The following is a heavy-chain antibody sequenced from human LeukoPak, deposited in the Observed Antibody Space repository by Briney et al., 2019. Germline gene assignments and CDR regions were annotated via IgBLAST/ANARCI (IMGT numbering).Heavy chain of an antibody. V-gene: IGHV3-7*05. CDR3: ARDVYSSSSLDY. Sequence: GGSLRLSCAASEFTFSRYWMSWVRQAPGKGLEGVANIKQDGSEKYYVDSVKGRFTISRDNAKNSLYLQMNSLRVEDTAVYHCARDVYSSSSLDYWGQGILVTVSS. D-gene: IGHD6-6*01. CDR1: EFTFSRYW. J-gene: IGHJ4*02. CDR2: IKQDGSEK.